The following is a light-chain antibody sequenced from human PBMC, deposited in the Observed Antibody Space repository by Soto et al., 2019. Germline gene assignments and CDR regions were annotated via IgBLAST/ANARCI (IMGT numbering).Light chain of an antibody. Sequence: DIQMSQSPSSLSASVGDRVTITCRASESISRHLNWYQQKPGKAPKLLIYAASSLQNGVPSRFSGSGSGTDFTLTISNLQPEDFATYYCQQSYSTLSITFGQGTRLEIK. CDR3: QQSYSTLSIT. CDR1: ESISRH. V-gene: IGKV1-39*01. J-gene: IGKJ5*01. CDR2: AAS.